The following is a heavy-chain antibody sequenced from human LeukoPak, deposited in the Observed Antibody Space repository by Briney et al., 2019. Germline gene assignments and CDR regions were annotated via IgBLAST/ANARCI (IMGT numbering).Heavy chain of an antibody. V-gene: IGHV3-33*01. Sequence: PGRSLRLSCAASGFTFSSYGMHWVRQAPGKGLEWVAVLWYDGSNKYYADYVKGRFTISRDNSKNTLYLQMNSLRAEDTAVYYCARAPKVVPAAMGGYWGQGTLVTVSS. CDR2: LWYDGSNK. CDR3: ARAPKVVPAAMGGY. CDR1: GFTFSSYG. J-gene: IGHJ4*02. D-gene: IGHD2-2*01.